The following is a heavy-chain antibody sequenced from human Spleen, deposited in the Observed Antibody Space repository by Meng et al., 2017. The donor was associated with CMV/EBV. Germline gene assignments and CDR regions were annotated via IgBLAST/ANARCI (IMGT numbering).Heavy chain of an antibody. CDR2: INPSGGST. D-gene: IGHD2-2*01. V-gene: IGHV1-46*01. CDR3: ARDGRWDIVVVPAAMSGPGKYGMDV. CDR1: GYTFTSYY. J-gene: IGHJ6*02. Sequence: ASVKVSCKASGYTFTSYYMHWVRQAPGQGLEWMGIINPSGGSTSYAQKFQGRVTMTRDTSTSTVYMELSSLRSEDTAVYYCARDGRWDIVVVPAAMSGPGKYGMDVWGQGTTVTVSS.